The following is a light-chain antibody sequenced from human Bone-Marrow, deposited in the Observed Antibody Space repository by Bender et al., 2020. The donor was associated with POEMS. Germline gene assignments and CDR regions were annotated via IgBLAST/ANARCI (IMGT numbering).Light chain of an antibody. CDR3: GSYAGSKNV. J-gene: IGLJ1*01. CDR2: ANT. Sequence: QSVLTQPPSVSAAPGQRVTISCSGSGSNIGSNYVSWYQQLPGTAPKLLIYANTNRPLGVPDRFSGSKSGTSASLAITGLQAEDEADYYCGSYAGSKNVFGTGTKVTVL. CDR1: GSNIGSNY. V-gene: IGLV1-40*01.